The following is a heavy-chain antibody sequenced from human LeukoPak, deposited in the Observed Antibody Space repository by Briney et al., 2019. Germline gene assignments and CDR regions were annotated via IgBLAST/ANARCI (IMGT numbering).Heavy chain of an antibody. CDR2: IHFDGNNK. Sequence: SGESLRLSCAASGFTFSGYGMHWVRQAPGKGLEWVTFIHFDGNNKYYADSVKGRFTASRDNSKNTLYLQMNSLRAEDTAVYYCASESYSSSWPRGGNWFDPWGQGTLVTVSS. CDR1: GFTFSGYG. V-gene: IGHV3-30*02. D-gene: IGHD6-13*01. CDR3: ASESYSSSWPRGGNWFDP. J-gene: IGHJ5*02.